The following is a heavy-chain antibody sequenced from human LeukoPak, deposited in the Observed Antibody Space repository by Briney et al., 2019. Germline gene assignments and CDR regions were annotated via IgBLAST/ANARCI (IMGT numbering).Heavy chain of an antibody. J-gene: IGHJ4*02. D-gene: IGHD5-24*01. CDR3: ARDRDGEFDY. Sequence: ASVTVSCKASGYTFTSYGISWVRQAPGQGLEWMGWISAYDGNTNYAQKLQGRVTMTTDTSTSTAYMELRSLGSDDTAVYYCARDRDGEFDYWGQGTLVTVSS. CDR2: ISAYDGNT. V-gene: IGHV1-18*01. CDR1: GYTFTSYG.